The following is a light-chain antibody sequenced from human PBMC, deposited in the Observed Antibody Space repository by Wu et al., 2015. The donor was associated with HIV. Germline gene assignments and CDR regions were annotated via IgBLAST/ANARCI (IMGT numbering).Light chain of an antibody. J-gene: IGKJ1*01. Sequence: DIQMTQSPSTLSASIGDTVTITCRASQNIQSWLAWYQQKPGKAPRLLIYRTATLESGVPSRFSGSGSGTEFTLTISSLQPDDSATYYCHQYNSYSVTFGQGTKVEIK. CDR1: QNIQSW. CDR2: RTA. CDR3: HQYNSYSVT. V-gene: IGKV1-5*03.